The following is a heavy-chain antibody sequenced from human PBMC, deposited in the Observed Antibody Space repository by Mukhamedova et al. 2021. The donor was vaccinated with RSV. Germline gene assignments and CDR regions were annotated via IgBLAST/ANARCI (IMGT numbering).Heavy chain of an antibody. D-gene: IGHD3-10*01. J-gene: IGHJ4*02. V-gene: IGHV4-59*01. CDR2: GST. CDR3: ARDRDYYGSGSYLDY. Sequence: GSTNYNPSLKSRVTISVDTSKNQFSLKLSSVTAADTAVHYCARDRDYYGSGSYLDYWGQGTQVTVSS.